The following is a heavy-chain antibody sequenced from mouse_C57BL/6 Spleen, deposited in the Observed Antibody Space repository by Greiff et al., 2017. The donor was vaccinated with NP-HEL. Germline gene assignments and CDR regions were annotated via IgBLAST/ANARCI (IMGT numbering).Heavy chain of an antibody. CDR1: GFNIKDDY. J-gene: IGHJ3*01. V-gene: IGHV14-4*01. D-gene: IGHD4-1*01. CDR3: TTVTGFWFAY. CDR2: IDPENGDT. Sequence: VQLQQSGAELVRPGASVKLSCTASGFNIKDDYMHWVKQRPEQGLEWIGWIDPENGDTEYASKFQGKATITADTSSNTAYLQLSSLTAEDTAVYYCTTVTGFWFAYWGQGTLVTVSA.